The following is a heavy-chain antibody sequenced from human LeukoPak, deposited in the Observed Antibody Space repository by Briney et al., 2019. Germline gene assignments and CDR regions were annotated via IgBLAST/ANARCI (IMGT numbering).Heavy chain of an antibody. CDR3: ARVIIVGATGI. J-gene: IGHJ3*02. CDR2: ISSGGSTV. Sequence: TGGSLRLSCAASGFTVSSNYMSWVRQAPGKGLEWVSYISSGGSTVHYADSVKGRFTISRDNAKNSLYLQMNSLRAEDTAVYYCARVIIVGATGIWGQGTMVTVSS. V-gene: IGHV3-11*04. D-gene: IGHD1-26*01. CDR1: GFTVSSNY.